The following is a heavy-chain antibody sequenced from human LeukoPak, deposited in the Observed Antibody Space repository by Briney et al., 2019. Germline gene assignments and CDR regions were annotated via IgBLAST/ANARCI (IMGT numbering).Heavy chain of an antibody. V-gene: IGHV3-23*01. CDR3: ATITIFGVVNSGY. CDR1: GFTFSNYA. D-gene: IGHD3-3*01. J-gene: IGHJ4*02. CDR2: INIVGGNT. Sequence: GGSLRLSCAASGFTFSNYAMSWVRQAPGKGLDWVSTINIVGGNTYYADSVKGRFTISRDNSKNTLYLQMNSLRAEDTAVYYCATITIFGVVNSGYWGQGALVTVSS.